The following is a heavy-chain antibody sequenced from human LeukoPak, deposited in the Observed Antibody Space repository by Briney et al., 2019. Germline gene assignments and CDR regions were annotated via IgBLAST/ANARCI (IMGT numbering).Heavy chain of an antibody. J-gene: IGHJ5*02. V-gene: IGHV1-8*01. Sequence: VASVKVSCKASGYTFTSHDINWVRQATGQGLEWMGWMNPSSVTTGSAQKFQGRVTMTRNTSISTASLGLSGLRSEDTAVYYCARVAVAGTGDWFDPWGQGTLVTVSS. CDR3: ARVAVAGTGDWFDP. D-gene: IGHD6-19*01. CDR2: MNPSSVTT. CDR1: GYTFTSHD.